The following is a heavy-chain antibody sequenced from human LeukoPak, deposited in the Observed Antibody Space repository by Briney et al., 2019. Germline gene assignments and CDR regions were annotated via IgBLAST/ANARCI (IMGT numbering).Heavy chain of an antibody. CDR1: GFTFSSYN. J-gene: IGHJ3*02. Sequence: GGSLRLSCAASGFTFSSYNMNWVRQAPGKGLEWVSAISGSGGSTYYADSVKGRFTISRDNSKNTLYLQMNSLRAEDTAVYYCAKGGVVVVAATLFHDAFDIWGQGTMVTVSS. CDR3: AKGGVVVVAATLFHDAFDI. CDR2: ISGSGGST. D-gene: IGHD2-15*01. V-gene: IGHV3-23*01.